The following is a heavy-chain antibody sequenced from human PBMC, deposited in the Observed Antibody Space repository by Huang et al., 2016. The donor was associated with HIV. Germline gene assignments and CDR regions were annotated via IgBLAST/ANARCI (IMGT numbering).Heavy chain of an antibody. CDR2: IYPGDSDT. CDR3: ARLIGSPSFYYGLDV. Sequence: EVQLVQSGAEVKKPGESLKISCKGSGYRFRSNWIVWVSQRPGKGLEWMGSIYPGDSDTRYSPSFQCQVTISADKSINTAYLQWSSLKASDTAMYYCARLIGSPSFYYGLDVWGQGTTVTVSS. D-gene: IGHD3-10*01. CDR1: GYRFRSNW. J-gene: IGHJ6*02. V-gene: IGHV5-51*01.